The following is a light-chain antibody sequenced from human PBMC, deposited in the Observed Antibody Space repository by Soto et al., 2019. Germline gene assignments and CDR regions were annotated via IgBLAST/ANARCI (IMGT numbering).Light chain of an antibody. CDR2: AAS. V-gene: IGKV1-39*01. CDR1: QDISNY. Sequence: DIQMTQSPSSLSASVGDRVTITCQASQDISNYLNWYQQKPGKAPKLLIYAASSVQSGVPLRFSGSGSGTDFTLTISSLQPEDFATYYCQQTHSTPVTFGQGTRLEIK. J-gene: IGKJ5*01. CDR3: QQTHSTPVT.